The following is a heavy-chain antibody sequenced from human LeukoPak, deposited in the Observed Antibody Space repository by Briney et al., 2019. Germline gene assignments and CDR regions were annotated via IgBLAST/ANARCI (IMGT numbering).Heavy chain of an antibody. Sequence: PGGSLRLSCAASGFTFSSYGMHWVRQAPGKGLEWVAVIWYDGSNKYYADSVKGRFTISRDNSKNTLYLQMNSLRAEDTAVYYCARDFTDYGDYGAFGYWGQGTLVTVSS. CDR3: ARDFTDYGDYGAFGY. V-gene: IGHV3-33*01. CDR2: IWYDGSNK. D-gene: IGHD4-17*01. CDR1: GFTFSSYG. J-gene: IGHJ4*02.